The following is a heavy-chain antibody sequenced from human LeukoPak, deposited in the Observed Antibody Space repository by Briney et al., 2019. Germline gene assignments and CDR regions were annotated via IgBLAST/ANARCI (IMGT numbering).Heavy chain of an antibody. V-gene: IGHV3-20*04. D-gene: IGHD3-3*01. J-gene: IGHJ4*02. CDR3: ARGIGYDTKAYFDY. Sequence: GGSLRLSCAASGFTFDDYGMSWVRQAPGKVLEWVSGINWNGGSTGYADSVKGRFTISRDNAKNSLYLQMNSLRAEDTALYYCARGIGYDTKAYFDYWGQGTLVTVSS. CDR1: GFTFDDYG. CDR2: INWNGGST.